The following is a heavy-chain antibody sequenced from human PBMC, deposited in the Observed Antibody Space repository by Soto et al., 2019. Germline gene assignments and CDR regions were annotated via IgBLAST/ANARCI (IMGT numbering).Heavy chain of an antibody. Sequence: SVKVSCKASGYPFTGPYIYWVRQAPGQGLEWMGWINPNSGGTDFAQKFQGRITMTRDTSISTVYMELKSLRSDDTGVYYCARDVRTESPGVDVWGKGTAVTVSA. CDR2: INPNSGGT. CDR3: ARDVRTESPGVDV. V-gene: IGHV1-2*02. J-gene: IGHJ6*04. CDR1: GYPFTGPY.